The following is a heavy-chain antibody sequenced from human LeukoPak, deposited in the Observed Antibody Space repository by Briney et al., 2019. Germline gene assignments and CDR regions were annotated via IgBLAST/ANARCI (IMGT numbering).Heavy chain of an antibody. Sequence: PGGSLRLSCAASGFTFSSYGMSWVRQAPGKGLEWVSGISGDGGNTYYADSVKGRFTISRDNSKNTVYLQMSSLRAEDTAVYYCAKKYYYDSRGYYFDYWGQGTLDPVSS. D-gene: IGHD3-22*01. V-gene: IGHV3-23*01. CDR1: GFTFSSYG. CDR3: AKKYYYDSRGYYFDY. J-gene: IGHJ4*02. CDR2: ISGDGGNT.